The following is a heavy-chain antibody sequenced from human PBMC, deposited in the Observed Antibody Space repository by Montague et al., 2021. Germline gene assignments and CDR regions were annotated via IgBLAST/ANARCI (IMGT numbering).Heavy chain of an antibody. CDR3: AREVKMGEGYKYGQAPYYYYGMDV. J-gene: IGHJ6*02. Sequence: SLRLSCAASGFTFSSYNMNWVRQAPGKGLEWVSSMSSGSNYIYYADSLMGRFTISRGNAKNSLYLQMNSLRAEDTAVYYCAREVKMGEGYKYGQAPYYYYGMDVWGQGTTVTVSS. V-gene: IGHV3-21*01. D-gene: IGHD5-18*01. CDR2: MSSGSNYI. CDR1: GFTFSSYN.